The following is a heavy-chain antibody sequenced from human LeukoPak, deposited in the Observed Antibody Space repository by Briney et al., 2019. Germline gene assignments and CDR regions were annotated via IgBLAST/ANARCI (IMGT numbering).Heavy chain of an antibody. D-gene: IGHD3-10*01. CDR1: GFTVSSNY. J-gene: IGHJ6*03. V-gene: IGHV3-53*01. CDR2: IYSGGST. Sequence: GGSLRLSCAASGFTVSSNYMSWVRQAPGKGLEWVSVIYSGGSTYYADSVKGRFTISRDNSKNTLYLQMNSLRAEDTAVYYCARGSYGPYYYYYYMDAWGKGTTVTVSS. CDR3: ARGSYGPYYYYYYMDA.